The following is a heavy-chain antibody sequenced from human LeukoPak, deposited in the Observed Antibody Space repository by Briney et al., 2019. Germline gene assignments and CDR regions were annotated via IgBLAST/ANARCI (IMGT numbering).Heavy chain of an antibody. Sequence: GGSLRLSCAASGFTFSSYAMSWVRQAPGKGLEWVSAISGSGGSTYHADSVKGRFTISRDNSKNTLYLQMNSLRAEDTAVYYCASRRRGGELPTPLVHWGQGTLVTVSS. CDR3: ASRRRGGELPTPLVH. CDR1: GFTFSSYA. J-gene: IGHJ4*02. CDR2: ISGSGGST. D-gene: IGHD1-26*01. V-gene: IGHV3-23*01.